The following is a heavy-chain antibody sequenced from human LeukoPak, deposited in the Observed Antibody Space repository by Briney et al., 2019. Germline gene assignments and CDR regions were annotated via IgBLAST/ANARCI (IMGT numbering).Heavy chain of an antibody. D-gene: IGHD3-22*01. CDR3: ALLSYDSSGYYQAYYYYGMDV. J-gene: IGHJ6*02. CDR2: ISSSSSYI. V-gene: IGHV3-21*01. Sequence: NPGGSLRLSCAASGFTFSSYSMNWVRQAPGKGLEWVSSISSSSSYIYYADSVKGRFTISRDNAKNSLYLQMNSLRAEDTAVYYCALLSYDSSGYYQAYYYYGMDVWGQGTTVTVSS. CDR1: GFTFSSYS.